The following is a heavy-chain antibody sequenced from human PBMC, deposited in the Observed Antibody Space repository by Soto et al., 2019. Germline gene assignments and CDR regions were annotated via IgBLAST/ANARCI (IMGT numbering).Heavy chain of an antibody. CDR2: IYPGDSDT. CDR1: GYRFSNYW. J-gene: IGHJ4*02. V-gene: IGHV5-51*01. Sequence: GESLKISCKGSGYRFSNYWIAWVRQMPGKGLEWMGIIYPGDSDTKYSSSFQGQVTISADQSISTAYLQWSSLQASDTAMYYCASRGHYYDNTNYYPKTFDYWGQGTLVTVSS. CDR3: ASRGHYYDNTNYYPKTFDY. D-gene: IGHD3-22*01.